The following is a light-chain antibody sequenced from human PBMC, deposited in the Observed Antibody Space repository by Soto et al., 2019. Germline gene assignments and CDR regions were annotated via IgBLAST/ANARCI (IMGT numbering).Light chain of an antibody. CDR2: VAS. V-gene: IGKV1-39*01. CDR3: QQSYITLLT. CDR1: LRISRY. Sequence: QTTQSPSSLSASIGDRVSISCRASLRISRYVNWYQQKPGKAPKLLIYVASSLQSGVPSRFSGSGSGTDFTLTISGLQPEDVTTYCCQQSYITLLTFGEGTKADIK. J-gene: IGKJ1*01.